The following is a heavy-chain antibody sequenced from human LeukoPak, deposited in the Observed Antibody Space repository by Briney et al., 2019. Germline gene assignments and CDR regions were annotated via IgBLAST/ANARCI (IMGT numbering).Heavy chain of an antibody. V-gene: IGHV1-2*02. D-gene: IGHD5-12*01. Sequence: ASVKVSCKASGYTFTGYYMHWVRQAPGQGLEWMGWNNPNSGGTNYAQKFQGRITMTRDTSISTAYMELSRLRSDDTAVYYCARDRSGYDFLSYLDYWGQGTLVTVSS. J-gene: IGHJ4*02. CDR3: ARDRSGYDFLSYLDY. CDR2: NNPNSGGT. CDR1: GYTFTGYY.